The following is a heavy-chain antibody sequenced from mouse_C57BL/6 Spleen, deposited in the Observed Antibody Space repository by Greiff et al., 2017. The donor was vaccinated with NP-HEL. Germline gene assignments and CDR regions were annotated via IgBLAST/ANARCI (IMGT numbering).Heavy chain of an antibody. J-gene: IGHJ3*01. CDR2: IRNKANGYTT. CDR1: GFTFTDYY. Sequence: EVQGVESGGGLVQPGGSLSLSCAASGFTFTDYYMSWVRPPPGKALEWLGFIRNKANGYTTEYSASVKGRFTISRDNSQSILYLQMNALRAEDSATYYCASSSNYRWFAYWGQGTLVTVSA. CDR3: ASSSNYRWFAY. D-gene: IGHD2-5*01. V-gene: IGHV7-3*01.